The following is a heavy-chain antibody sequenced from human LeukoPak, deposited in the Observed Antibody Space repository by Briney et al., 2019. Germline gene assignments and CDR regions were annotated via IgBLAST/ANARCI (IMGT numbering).Heavy chain of an antibody. Sequence: PGGSLRLSCAVSGFTFSSSWMHWVRQAPRKGLVWVSHIKTDGSTTAYADSVKGRFTISRDNAKNTLYLQMNSLRAEDTGVYYCGRGMDVWGQGTTVTVSS. V-gene: IGHV3-74*01. CDR2: IKTDGSTT. J-gene: IGHJ6*02. CDR1: GFTFSSSW. CDR3: GRGMDV.